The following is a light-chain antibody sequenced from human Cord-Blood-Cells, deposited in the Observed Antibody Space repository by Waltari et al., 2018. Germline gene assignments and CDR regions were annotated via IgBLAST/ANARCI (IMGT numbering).Light chain of an antibody. J-gene: IGLJ1*01. CDR3: QSYDSSFYV. Sequence: QSVLTQPPSVSGAPGQRVTISGPGSSPNIGAGYDVHWYQQLPGTAPKPLIHGNSNRPSGVPDRFSGSKSGTSASLAITGLQAEDEADYYCQSYDSSFYVFGTGTKVTVL. CDR2: GNS. CDR1: SPNIGAGYD. V-gene: IGLV1-40*01.